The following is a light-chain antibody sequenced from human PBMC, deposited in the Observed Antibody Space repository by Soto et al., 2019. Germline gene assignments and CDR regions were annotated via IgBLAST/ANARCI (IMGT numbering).Light chain of an antibody. J-gene: IGLJ1*01. CDR1: SSDIGGYKY. V-gene: IGLV2-14*01. CDR3: GSFTGGITPYV. Sequence: HSALTQPASVSGSPGQSITISCTGSSSDIGGYKYVSWYQQHPGKAPKLIIYEVSSRPSGVSNRFSGSKSGNTASLTISGLQADDEADYHCGSFTGGITPYVFGTGTKVTVL. CDR2: EVS.